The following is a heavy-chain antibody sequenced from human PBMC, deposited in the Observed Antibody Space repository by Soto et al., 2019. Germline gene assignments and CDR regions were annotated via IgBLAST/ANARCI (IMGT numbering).Heavy chain of an antibody. CDR2: VYNDGSA. V-gene: IGHV4-4*02. D-gene: IGHD3-22*01. CDR1: GVSISSGNW. Sequence: PTETLSLTCDVSGVSISSGNWWSWVRQPPGKGLEWIAEVYNDGSANYHPSLESRATISVDRSKNQFSLRLSPVTAADTGKYYCARLFYDSRLNYLYFDHWGQGTLVTVSS. CDR3: ARLFYDSRLNYLYFDH. J-gene: IGHJ4*02.